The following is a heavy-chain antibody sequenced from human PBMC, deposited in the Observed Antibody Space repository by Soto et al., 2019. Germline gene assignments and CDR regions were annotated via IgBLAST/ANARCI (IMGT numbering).Heavy chain of an antibody. V-gene: IGHV4-30-2*01. CDR1: GCSISSGGYS. CDR2: IYHSGST. J-gene: IGHJ5*02. Sequence: SETLSLTCTVSGCSISSGGYSWSWIRQPPGKGLEWIGYIYHSGSTYYNPSLKSRVTISVDRSKNQISLKLSSVTVADTAVYYCARVPGPWGQGTLVTVSS. CDR3: ARVPGP.